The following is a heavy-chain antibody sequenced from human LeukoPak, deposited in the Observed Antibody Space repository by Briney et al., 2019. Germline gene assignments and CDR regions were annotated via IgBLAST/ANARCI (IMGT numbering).Heavy chain of an antibody. CDR3: ARLRLVNWFDP. V-gene: IGHV4-39*01. CDR1: GGSISSYY. CDR2: IYYSGST. Sequence: SETLSLTCTVSGGSISSYYWGWIRQPPGKGLEWIGSIYYSGSTYYNPSLKSRVTISVDTSKNQFSLKLSSVTAADTAVYYCARLRLVNWFDPWGQGTLVTVSS. J-gene: IGHJ5*02. D-gene: IGHD2-2*01.